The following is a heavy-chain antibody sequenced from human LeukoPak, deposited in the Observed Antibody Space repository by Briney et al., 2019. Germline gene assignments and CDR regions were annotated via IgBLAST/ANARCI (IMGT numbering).Heavy chain of an antibody. CDR1: GGSLSGYY. Sequence: PSETLSLTCAVYGGSLSGYYWSWIRQPPGKGLEWIGEINHSGSTNYNPSLKSRATISVDKSKNQLSLKLSSMTAADTAVYYCARQWLVSPLFDYWGQGTLVTVSS. V-gene: IGHV4-34*01. CDR3: ARQWLVSPLFDY. CDR2: INHSGST. D-gene: IGHD6-19*01. J-gene: IGHJ4*02.